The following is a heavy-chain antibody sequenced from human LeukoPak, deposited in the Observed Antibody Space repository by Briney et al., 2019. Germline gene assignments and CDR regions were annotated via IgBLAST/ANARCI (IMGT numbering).Heavy chain of an antibody. CDR1: GFTFSSYW. J-gene: IGHJ4*02. Sequence: GGSVRLSCAASGFTFSSYWMSWVRQAPGKGLEWVSAISGSGGYTFYADSVKGRFTISRDNSKNTLYLQMNSLRAEDTAIYYCAKTSRVNSGYDSPFDYWGQGTLVT. CDR3: AKTSRVNSGYDSPFDY. CDR2: ISGSGGYT. D-gene: IGHD5-12*01. V-gene: IGHV3-23*01.